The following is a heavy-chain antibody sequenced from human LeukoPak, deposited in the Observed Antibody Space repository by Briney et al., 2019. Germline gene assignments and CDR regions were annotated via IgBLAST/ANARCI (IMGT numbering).Heavy chain of an antibody. V-gene: IGHV3-23*01. CDR2: ISGSGGST. Sequence: AGGSLRLSCAASGFTFNSYAMSWVRQAPGKGLEWVSAISGSGGSTYYADSVKGRFTISRDNSKNTLYLQMNSLRAEDTAVYYCAKDPIYGDLFDYWGQGTLVTVSS. J-gene: IGHJ4*02. D-gene: IGHD4-17*01. CDR1: GFTFNSYA. CDR3: AKDPIYGDLFDY.